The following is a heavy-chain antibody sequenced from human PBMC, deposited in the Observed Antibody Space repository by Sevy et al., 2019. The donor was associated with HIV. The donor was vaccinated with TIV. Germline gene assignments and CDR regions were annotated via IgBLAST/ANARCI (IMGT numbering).Heavy chain of an antibody. CDR3: ARMTVKWLVL. V-gene: IGHV4-59*01. D-gene: IGHD6-19*01. CDR1: GGSISSYY. J-gene: IGHJ4*02. Sequence: SETLSLTCTVSGGSISSYYWSWIRQPPGKGLEWIGYIYYSGSTNYNPSLKSRVTISVDTSKNQFSLKLSSVTAADTAVYYCARMTVKWLVLWGQGTLVIVSS. CDR2: IYYSGST.